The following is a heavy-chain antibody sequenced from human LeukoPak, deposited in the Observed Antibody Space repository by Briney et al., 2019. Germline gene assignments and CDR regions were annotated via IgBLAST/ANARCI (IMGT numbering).Heavy chain of an antibody. CDR3: AKRGYCSGSSCGFYYYALDV. J-gene: IGHJ6*02. Sequence: GGSLRLSCAASGFTFSSYSMNWVRQAPGKGLEWVSSITSPVGRMYYTDSVKGRFTISRDNSKNTLSLQMSSLRVEDTAVYYCAKRGYCSGSSCGFYYYALDVWGQGTTVTVSS. CDR2: ITSPVGRM. V-gene: IGHV3-23*01. CDR1: GFTFSSYS. D-gene: IGHD2-2*01.